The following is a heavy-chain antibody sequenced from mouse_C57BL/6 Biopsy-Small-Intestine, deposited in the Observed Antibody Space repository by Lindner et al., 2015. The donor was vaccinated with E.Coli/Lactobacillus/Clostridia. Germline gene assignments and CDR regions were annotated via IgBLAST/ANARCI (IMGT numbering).Heavy chain of an antibody. CDR2: IYPGDGDT. CDR3: AGSFYSLRYFDV. J-gene: IGHJ1*03. CDR1: GYAFSSYW. D-gene: IGHD5-5*01. V-gene: IGHV1-80*01. Sequence: VQLQESGAELVKPGASVKISCKDSGYAFSSYWMNWVKQRPGKGLEWIGQIYPGDGDTNYNGKFKGKATLTADKSSNTAYMQLSSLTSEDSAVYFCAGSFYSLRYFDVWGTGTTVTVSS.